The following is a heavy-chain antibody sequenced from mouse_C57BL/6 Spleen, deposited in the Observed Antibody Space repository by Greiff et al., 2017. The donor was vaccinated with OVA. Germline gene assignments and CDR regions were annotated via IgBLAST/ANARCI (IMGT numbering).Heavy chain of an antibody. Sequence: EVQLKESGPGLVKPSQSLSLTCSVTGYSITSGYYWNWIRQFPGNKLEWMGYISYDGSNNYNPSLKNRISITRDTSKNQFFLKLNSVTTEDTATYYGARDDDGYYLAWFAYWGQGTLVTVSA. D-gene: IGHD2-3*01. V-gene: IGHV3-6*01. CDR1: GYSITSGYY. CDR3: ARDDDGYYLAWFAY. J-gene: IGHJ3*01. CDR2: ISYDGSN.